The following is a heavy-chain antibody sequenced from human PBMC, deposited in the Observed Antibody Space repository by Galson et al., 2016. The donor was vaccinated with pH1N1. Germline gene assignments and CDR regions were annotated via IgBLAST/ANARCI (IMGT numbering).Heavy chain of an antibody. V-gene: IGHV3-53*01. J-gene: IGHJ4*02. CDR1: AFSVRNNF. Sequence: SLRLSCASYAFSVRNNFMTWVRQPPGKALEWVSTIYSDGSTNYGDLVKGRCTVSRDISENTAFLQLNSLRVDDTAVYYCARDKRRYFDSWGQGTLVTVSP. CDR3: ARDKRRYFDS. CDR2: IYSDGST.